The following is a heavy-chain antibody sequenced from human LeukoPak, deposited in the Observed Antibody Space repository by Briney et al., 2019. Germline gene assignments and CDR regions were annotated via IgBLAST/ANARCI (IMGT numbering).Heavy chain of an antibody. CDR3: AKGGPRSGWYIFDY. CDR2: ISDSDGSA. J-gene: IGHJ4*02. Sequence: GGSLRLSCAASGFTFSSYAMTWVRQAPGKGLEWVSGISDSDGSAYYADSAKGRFTISRDNSKNTLYLQMNSLRGEDTAVYYCAKGGPRSGWYIFDYWGQGTLVTVSS. V-gene: IGHV3-23*01. D-gene: IGHD6-19*01. CDR1: GFTFSSYA.